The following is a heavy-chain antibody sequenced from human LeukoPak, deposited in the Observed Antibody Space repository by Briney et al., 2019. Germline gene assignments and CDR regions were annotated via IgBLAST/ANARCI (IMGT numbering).Heavy chain of an antibody. CDR2: IYYSGST. J-gene: IGHJ3*02. Sequence: SETLSLTCTVSGGSISSSSYYWGWIRQPPGKGLEWIGSIYYSGSTYYNPSLKSRVTISVDTSNNQFSLKLSSVTAADTAVYYCARPVDSRDYRSRIGAFDIWGQGTMVIVSS. V-gene: IGHV4-39*01. CDR3: ARPVDSRDYRSRIGAFDI. CDR1: GGSISSSSYY. D-gene: IGHD3-22*01.